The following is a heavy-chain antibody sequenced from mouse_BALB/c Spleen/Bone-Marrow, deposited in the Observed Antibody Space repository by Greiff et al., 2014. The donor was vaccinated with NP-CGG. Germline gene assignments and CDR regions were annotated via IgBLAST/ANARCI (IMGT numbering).Heavy chain of an antibody. Sequence: EVQLQQSGAGLVRSGASVKLSCTASGFNIKDYYMHWVKQRPEQGLEWIGWIDPENGDTEYAPKFQGKATMTADTSSNTAYLQLSSLTSEDTAVYYWNAQNYGYGAWFAYWGQGTLVTVSA. CDR3: NAQNYGYGAWFAY. CDR1: GFNIKDYY. D-gene: IGHD1-2*01. CDR2: IDPENGDT. V-gene: IGHV14-4*02. J-gene: IGHJ3*01.